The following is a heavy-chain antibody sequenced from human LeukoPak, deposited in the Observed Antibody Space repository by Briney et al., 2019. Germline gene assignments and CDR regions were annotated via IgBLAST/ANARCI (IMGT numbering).Heavy chain of an antibody. CDR2: ISGSGGST. CDR1: GFTFSSYS. Sequence: GGSLRLSCAASGFTFSSYSMNWVRQAPGKGLEWVSAISGSGGSTYYADSVKGRFTISRDNSKNTLYLQMNSLRAEDTAVYYCAKLDIVVVPAAAHFDYWGQGTLVTVSS. D-gene: IGHD2-2*01. J-gene: IGHJ4*02. CDR3: AKLDIVVVPAAAHFDY. V-gene: IGHV3-23*01.